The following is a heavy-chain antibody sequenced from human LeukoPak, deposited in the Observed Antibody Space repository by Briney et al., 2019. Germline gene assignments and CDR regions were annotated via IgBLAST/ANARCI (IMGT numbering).Heavy chain of an antibody. V-gene: IGHV3-23*01. CDR2: ISGSGDNT. Sequence: PGGSLRLSCAASGFTFSSYAMSLVRQAPGEGLEWVSGISGSGDNTYYADSVKGRFTISRDNSKNTLYVQVNSLGTEDTAAYYCAKGSYYDSSGSFYFDYWGQGTLVTVSS. CDR3: AKGSYYDSSGSFYFDY. D-gene: IGHD3-22*01. CDR1: GFTFSSYA. J-gene: IGHJ4*02.